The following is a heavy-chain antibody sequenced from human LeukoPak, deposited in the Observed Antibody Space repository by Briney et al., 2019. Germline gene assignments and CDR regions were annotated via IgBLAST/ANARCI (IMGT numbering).Heavy chain of an antibody. CDR2: INSGNGGT. CDR3: ARDLSSTSNWELDY. D-gene: IGHD7-27*01. Sequence: GASVKVSCKASGYTFTSYDINWVRQATGQGLEWMGRINSGNGGTDDAQNFQGRVTMTRDTSISTAYLELSSLKSDDTAVYYCARDLSSTSNWELDYWGQGTLVTVSS. V-gene: IGHV1-2*06. J-gene: IGHJ4*02. CDR1: GYTFTSYD.